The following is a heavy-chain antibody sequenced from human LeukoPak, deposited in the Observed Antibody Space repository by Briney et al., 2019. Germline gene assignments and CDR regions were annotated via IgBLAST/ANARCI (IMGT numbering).Heavy chain of an antibody. CDR1: GFTFDDYA. V-gene: IGHV3-23*01. CDR2: ISTTGGTT. J-gene: IGHJ6*03. Sequence: GGSLRLSCAASGFTFDDYAMHWVRQAPGKGLEWVSAISTTGGTTYYADSVRGRFTISRDNSRNTLYLQMNSLRAEDTAIYYCAKNGDRGAYCSGGTCYPYYYYYMDVWGKGTTVTISS. CDR3: AKNGDRGAYCSGGTCYPYYYYYMDV. D-gene: IGHD2-15*01.